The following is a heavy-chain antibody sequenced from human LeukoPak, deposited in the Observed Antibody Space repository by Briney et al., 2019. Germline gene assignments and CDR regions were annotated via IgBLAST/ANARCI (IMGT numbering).Heavy chain of an antibody. J-gene: IGHJ6*02. CDR1: GGTFSSYA. V-gene: IGHV1-69*04. CDR3: ARYLSGVVIIHYGMAV. CDR2: IIPIFGIA. Sequence: SVKVSCKASGGTFSSYAISWVRQAPGQGLEWMGRIIPIFGIANYAQKFQGRVTITADKSTSTAYMELSSLRSEDTAVYYCARYLSGVVIIHYGMAVWGQGTTVTVS. D-gene: IGHD3-3*01.